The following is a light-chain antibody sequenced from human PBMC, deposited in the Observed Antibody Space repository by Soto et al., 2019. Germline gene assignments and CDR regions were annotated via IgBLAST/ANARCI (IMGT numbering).Light chain of an antibody. Sequence: EIVMTQSPATLSVCPGERATLSCRASQSVNSNLAWYQQKPGQAPRLLIYGASTRATGIPARFSGSGSGTEFTLTISSLQSEDFAVYYCQQSSSFGGGTKVEIK. J-gene: IGKJ4*01. V-gene: IGKV3-15*01. CDR2: GAS. CDR1: QSVNSN. CDR3: QQSSS.